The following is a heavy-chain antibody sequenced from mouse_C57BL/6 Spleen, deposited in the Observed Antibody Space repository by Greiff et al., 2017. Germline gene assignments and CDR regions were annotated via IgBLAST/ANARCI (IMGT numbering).Heavy chain of an antibody. D-gene: IGHD4-1*01. CDR1: GFTFSSYA. CDR3: ARDRMGREDYFDY. V-gene: IGHV5-4*01. J-gene: IGHJ2*01. CDR2: ISDGGSYT. Sequence: EVMLVESGGGLVKPGGSLKLSCAASGFTFSSYAMSWVRQTPEQRLEWVATISDGGSYTYYPDNVKGRFTISRDNAKNNLYLQMSHLKSEDTAMYYCARDRMGREDYFDYWGQGTTLTVSS.